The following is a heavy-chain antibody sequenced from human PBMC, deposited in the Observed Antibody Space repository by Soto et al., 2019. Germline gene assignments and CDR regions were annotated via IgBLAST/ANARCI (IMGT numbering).Heavy chain of an antibody. CDR2: INQDGSEK. Sequence: GGSLRLSCAASGFTFSSYWMAWARQVPGKGLEWLAKINQDGSEKNYVDSVRGRFTISRDNAKSSFFLQMDSLSVDDTAVYFCTMVSRGAPGGSSWGQGTLVTVSS. V-gene: IGHV3-7*01. CDR3: TMVSRGAPGGSS. CDR1: GFTFSSYW. J-gene: IGHJ5*02. D-gene: IGHD3-10*01.